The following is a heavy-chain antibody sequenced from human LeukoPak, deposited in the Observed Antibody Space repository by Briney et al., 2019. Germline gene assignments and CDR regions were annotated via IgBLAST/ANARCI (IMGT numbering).Heavy chain of an antibody. V-gene: IGHV3-15*01. Sequence: PGGSLRLSCAASGFTFSNAWMSWVRQAPGKGLEWVGRIKSKTDGGPTAYTPPGKGRFTISRDDSKNTLYLQMNSLKTEDTAVYYCTTGPFDYYGSASYLANGMDVWGQGTTVTVSS. D-gene: IGHD3-10*01. CDR1: GFTFSNAW. CDR2: IKSKTDGGPT. CDR3: TTGPFDYYGSASYLANGMDV. J-gene: IGHJ6*02.